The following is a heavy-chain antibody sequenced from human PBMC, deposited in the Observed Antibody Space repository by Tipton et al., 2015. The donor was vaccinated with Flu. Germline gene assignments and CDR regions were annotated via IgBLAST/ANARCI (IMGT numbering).Heavy chain of an antibody. CDR1: GGSIGSYH. Sequence: TLSLTCTVSGGSIGSYHWNWIRQPPGKGLEWIGYIYNSAYTKYNPSLESRVTISADTPKKQFSLQLRSVTAADTAVYYCARDPSLGMPDYFDYWGQGTLVTASS. CDR3: ARDPSLGMPDYFDY. CDR2: IYNSAYT. D-gene: IGHD2-2*01. V-gene: IGHV4-59*12. J-gene: IGHJ4*02.